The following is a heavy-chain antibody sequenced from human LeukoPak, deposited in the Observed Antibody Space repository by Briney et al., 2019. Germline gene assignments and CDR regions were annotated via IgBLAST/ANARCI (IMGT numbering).Heavy chain of an antibody. CDR2: INHSGST. CDR1: GGSFSGYY. Sequence: SETLSLTCAVYGGSFSGYYWSWIRQPPGKGLEWIGEINHSGSTNYNPSLKSRVTISVDTSKNQFSLKLNSVTAADTAVYYCARGIVGANKARWFDPWGQGTPVTVSS. V-gene: IGHV4-34*01. CDR3: ARGIVGANKARWFDP. J-gene: IGHJ5*02. D-gene: IGHD1-26*01.